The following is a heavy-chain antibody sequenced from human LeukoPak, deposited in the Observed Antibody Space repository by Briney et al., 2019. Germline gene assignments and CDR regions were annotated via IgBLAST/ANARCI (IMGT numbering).Heavy chain of an antibody. Sequence: GGSLRLSCAASGFIFSSSGMHWVRQAPGKGLEWVAVIWSDGSSKYCADSVKGRFTISRDNSKNTLYLQMNSLRVEDTAVYYCAREAVASWFDPWGQGTLVTVSS. D-gene: IGHD2-15*01. V-gene: IGHV3-33*01. J-gene: IGHJ5*02. CDR1: GFIFSSSG. CDR3: AREAVASWFDP. CDR2: IWSDGSSK.